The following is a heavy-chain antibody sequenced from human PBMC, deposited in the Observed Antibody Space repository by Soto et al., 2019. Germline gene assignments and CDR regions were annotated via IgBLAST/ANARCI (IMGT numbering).Heavy chain of an antibody. CDR3: ARELERVFDY. V-gene: IGHV3-30*04. CDR2: IAYDGRNK. D-gene: IGHD1-1*01. Sequence: PLGALRLSCAATGVTLCCNAMHWVRQAPGKGLEWVAVIAYDGRNKYYADSVKGRFTISRDNSKNTLYLQMNSLRIEDTAVYYCARELERVFDYWGQGT. CDR1: GVTLCCNA. J-gene: IGHJ4*02.